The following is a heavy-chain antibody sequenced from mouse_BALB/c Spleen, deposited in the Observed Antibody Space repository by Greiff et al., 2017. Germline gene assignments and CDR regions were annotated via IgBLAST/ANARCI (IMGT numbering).Heavy chain of an antibody. D-gene: IGHD3-2*02. CDR3: ARSGGGAMDY. CDR1: GYSITSDYA. J-gene: IGHJ4*01. Sequence: VQLQESGPGLVKPSQSLSLTCTVTGYSITSDYAWNWIRQFPGNKLEWMGYISYSGSTSYNPSLKSRISITRDTSKNQFFLQLNSVTTEDTATYYCARSGGGAMDYWGQGTSVTVSS. V-gene: IGHV3-2*02. CDR2: ISYSGST.